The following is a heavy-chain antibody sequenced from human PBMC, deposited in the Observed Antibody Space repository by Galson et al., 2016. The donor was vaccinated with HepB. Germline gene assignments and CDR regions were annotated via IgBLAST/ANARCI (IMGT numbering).Heavy chain of an antibody. Sequence: SLRLSCAASGFTFSGYKMNWVRQAPGKALEWVSYISTTSSAIYYAESVKGRFTISRDNAKNSLYLQMNSLRAEDTAVYYCARDPSGSLDYWGQGILVTVSS. D-gene: IGHD1-26*01. J-gene: IGHJ4*02. CDR3: ARDPSGSLDY. CDR1: GFTFSGYK. CDR2: ISTTSSAI. V-gene: IGHV3-21*05.